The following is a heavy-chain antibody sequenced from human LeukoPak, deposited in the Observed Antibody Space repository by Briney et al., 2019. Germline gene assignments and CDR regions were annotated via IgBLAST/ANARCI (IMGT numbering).Heavy chain of an antibody. CDR1: GFTFSSYA. V-gene: IGHV3-23*01. CDR2: VSGSGTTT. CDR3: AKGRIAAASTNWFDP. D-gene: IGHD6-13*01. Sequence: GGSLRLSCATSGFTFSSYAMNWVRQAPGKGLEWVSVVSGSGTTTYYADSVKGRFTISRDNSKNTLYLQMNSLRSEDTAVYYCAKGRIAAASTNWFDPWGQGTLVTISS. J-gene: IGHJ5*02.